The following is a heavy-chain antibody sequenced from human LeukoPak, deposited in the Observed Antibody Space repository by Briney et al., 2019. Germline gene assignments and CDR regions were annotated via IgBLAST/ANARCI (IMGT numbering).Heavy chain of an antibody. CDR3: AISSGWTGGAFNN. Sequence: ASVKVSCKASGYTFTSYDINWVRQATGQGLEWMGWMNPNSGNTGYAQKFQGRVTITSNTSISTAYMELSSRRSEDTAVYYCAISSGWTGGAFNNWGQGTMVTVSS. J-gene: IGHJ3*02. D-gene: IGHD6-19*01. CDR1: GYTFTSYD. V-gene: IGHV1-8*03. CDR2: MNPNSGNT.